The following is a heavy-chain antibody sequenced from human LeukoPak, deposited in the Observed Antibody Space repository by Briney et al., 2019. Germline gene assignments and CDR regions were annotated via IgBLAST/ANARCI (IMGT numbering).Heavy chain of an antibody. D-gene: IGHD3-10*01. CDR2: INPNSGGT. CDR3: ASFGVRGYYYGMDV. CDR1: GYTFTGYY. J-gene: IGHJ6*04. V-gene: IGHV1-2*02. Sequence: ASVKVSCKASGYTFTGYYMHWVRQAPGQGLEWMGWINPNSGGTNYAQKFQGRVTMTRDTSISTAYMELSRLRSDDTTVYYCASFGVRGYYYGMDVWGKGTTVTVSS.